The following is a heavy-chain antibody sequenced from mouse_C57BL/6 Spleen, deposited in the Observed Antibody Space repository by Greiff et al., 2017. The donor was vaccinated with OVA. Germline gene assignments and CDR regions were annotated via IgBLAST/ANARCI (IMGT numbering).Heavy chain of an antibody. CDR3: AGRSYEDSSADY. Sequence: QVQLQQSGAELARPGASVKLSCKASGYTFTSYCIRWVKQRTGQGLEWIGVINPRSGNTNYNEKFKGKATLTADKSSSTAYMELRSLTSEDSAVYYCAGRSYEDSSADYWGQGTTLTVSS. CDR1: GYTFTSYC. D-gene: IGHD2-12*01. J-gene: IGHJ2*01. CDR2: INPRSGNT. V-gene: IGHV1-81*01.